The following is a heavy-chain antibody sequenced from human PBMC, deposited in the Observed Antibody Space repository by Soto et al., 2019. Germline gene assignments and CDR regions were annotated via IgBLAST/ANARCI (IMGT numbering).Heavy chain of an antibody. CDR2: FYYSENT. Sequence: PSETLSLTCSVSGGSISSKSYSWGWIRQPPGKGLEWIGTFYYSENTYYNPSLKSRVTISVDTSKNQFSLKLSSVTAADTAVYYCAKLAGCCSGNSCHGDYAMDVWGQGTTVTVSS. CDR1: GGSISSKSYS. D-gene: IGHD2-2*01. J-gene: IGHJ6*02. V-gene: IGHV4-39*01. CDR3: AKLAGCCSGNSCHGDYAMDV.